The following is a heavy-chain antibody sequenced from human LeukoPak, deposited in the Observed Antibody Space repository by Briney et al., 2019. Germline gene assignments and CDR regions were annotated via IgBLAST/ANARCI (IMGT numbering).Heavy chain of an antibody. CDR1: GFTFSSYA. CDR2: ISGSGGST. CDR3: AGINGYSYGYIDY. Sequence: GGSLRLSCAASGFTFSSYAMSWVRQAPGKGLEWVSAISGSGGSTYYADSVKGRLTISRDSSNNTLYLQMNSLTADDTAVYHCAGINGYSYGYIDYWGQGTLVTVSS. V-gene: IGHV3-23*01. D-gene: IGHD5-18*01. J-gene: IGHJ4*02.